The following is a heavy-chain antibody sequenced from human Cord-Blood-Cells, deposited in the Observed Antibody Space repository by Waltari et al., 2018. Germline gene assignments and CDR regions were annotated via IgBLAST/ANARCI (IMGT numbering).Heavy chain of an antibody. D-gene: IGHD4-17*01. V-gene: IGHV3-30*02. CDR3: AKMGSTVLNWFDP. Sequence: QVQLVESGGGVVQPGGSLRLSCAASGFTFSSYGMQWVRQAPGKGLEWVAFIRYDGSNKYYADSVKGRFTISRDNSKNTLYLQMNSLRAEDTAVYYCAKMGSTVLNWFDPWGQGTLVTVSS. J-gene: IGHJ5*02. CDR1: GFTFSSYG. CDR2: IRYDGSNK.